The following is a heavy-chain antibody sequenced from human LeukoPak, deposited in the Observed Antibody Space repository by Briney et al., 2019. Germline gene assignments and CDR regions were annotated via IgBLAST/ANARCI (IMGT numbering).Heavy chain of an antibody. J-gene: IGHJ4*02. CDR1: GFTFGSYA. V-gene: IGHV3-23*01. D-gene: IGHD3-22*01. CDR2: ISPSADRT. Sequence: GALRLSCAASGFTFGSYAMSWVRQAPGKGLEWVSFISPSADRTSKADSVEGRFTISRDNPRNTLYLQMNSLRDNDTAVYYCAIMHGYYDGSGYWVQWGQGTLVTVSS. CDR3: AIMHGYYDGSGYWVQ.